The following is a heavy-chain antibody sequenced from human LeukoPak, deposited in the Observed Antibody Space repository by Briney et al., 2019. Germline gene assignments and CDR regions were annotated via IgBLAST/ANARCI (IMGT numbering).Heavy chain of an antibody. CDR1: GGSVSSGSYY. J-gene: IGHJ3*02. V-gene: IGHV4-61*01. Sequence: PSETLSLTCTVSGGSVSSGSYYWSWIRQPPGKGLEWIGYIYYSGSTNYNPSLKSRVTISVDTSKNQFSLKLSSVTAADTAVYYCARHPDAFDIWGQGTMVTVS. CDR2: IYYSGST. CDR3: ARHPDAFDI.